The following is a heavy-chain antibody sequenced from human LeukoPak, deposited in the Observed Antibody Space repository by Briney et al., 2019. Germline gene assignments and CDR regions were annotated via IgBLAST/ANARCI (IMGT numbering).Heavy chain of an antibody. D-gene: IGHD2-2*01. CDR1: GYTFTGYH. Sequence: ASVKVSRRASGYTFTGYHIHWVRQAPGQGLEWMGRINPNSGDTNYAQNFQGRVTMTRDTSINTAYMELSRLRSDDTAVYYCARDYCSSTSCLFDYWGQGTLVTVSS. CDR3: ARDYCSSTSCLFDY. J-gene: IGHJ4*02. CDR2: INPNSGDT. V-gene: IGHV1-2*06.